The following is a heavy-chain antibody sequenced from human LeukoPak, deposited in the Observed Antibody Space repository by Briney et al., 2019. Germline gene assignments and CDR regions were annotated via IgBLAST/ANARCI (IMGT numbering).Heavy chain of an antibody. J-gene: IGHJ5*02. CDR1: VYSFTSYW. CDR3: ARLRGVRAPFDP. D-gene: IGHD3-10*01. V-gene: IGHV5-51*01. CDR2: IYPGDSDT. Sequence: GESLKISCMASVYSFTSYWIGWVRPMPGKGLEWMGIIYPGDSDTRYSPSFQGQVTISADKSISTAYLQWSSLKASDTAMYYCARLRGVRAPFDPWGQGTLVTVSS.